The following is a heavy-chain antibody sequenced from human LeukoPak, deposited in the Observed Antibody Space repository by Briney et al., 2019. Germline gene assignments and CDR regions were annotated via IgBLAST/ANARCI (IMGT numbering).Heavy chain of an antibody. CDR3: ARFIWFGETNWFDP. V-gene: IGHV4-31*03. D-gene: IGHD3-10*01. Sequence: PSETLSLTCTVSGGSISSGGYYWSWIRQHPGKGLEWIGCIYYSGSTYYNPSLKSRVTISVDTSKNQFSLKLSSVTAADTAVYYCARFIWFGETNWFDPWGQGTLVTVSS. CDR2: IYYSGST. CDR1: GGSISSGGYY. J-gene: IGHJ5*02.